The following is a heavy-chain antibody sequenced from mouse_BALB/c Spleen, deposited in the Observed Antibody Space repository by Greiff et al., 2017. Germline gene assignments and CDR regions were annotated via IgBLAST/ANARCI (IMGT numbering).Heavy chain of an antibody. CDR3: ARHGKGLWYFDV. Sequence: VQLKQSGPELVKPGASVKISCKASGYSFTGYYMHWVKQSHVKSLEWIGRINPYNGATSYNQNFKDKASLTVDKSSSTAYMELHSLTSEDSAVYYCARHGKGLWYFDVWGAGTTVTVSS. CDR1: GYSFTGYY. V-gene: IGHV1-31*01. D-gene: IGHD2-1*01. CDR2: INPYNGAT. J-gene: IGHJ1*01.